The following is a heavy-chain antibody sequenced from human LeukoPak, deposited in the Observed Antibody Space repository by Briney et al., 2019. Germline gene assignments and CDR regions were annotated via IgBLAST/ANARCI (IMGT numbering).Heavy chain of an antibody. J-gene: IGHJ4*02. V-gene: IGHV3-48*03. CDR1: GFTFSSHE. D-gene: IGHD3-10*01. Sequence: GGSLRLSCGASGFTFSSHEMNWVRQAPGKGLERVSYISRSGSYTYYTDSVKGRSTVSRDNAKNSLFLQMDGLRAEDTAVYYCSRPLSFGELFRLDYWGQGTLVTVSS. CDR3: SRPLSFGELFRLDY. CDR2: ISRSGSYT.